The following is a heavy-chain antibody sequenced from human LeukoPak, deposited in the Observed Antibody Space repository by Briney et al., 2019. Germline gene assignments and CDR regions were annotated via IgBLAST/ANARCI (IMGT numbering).Heavy chain of an antibody. CDR2: ISYDGSNK. Sequence: GGSLRLSCAASGFTFSSYWMHWVRQAPGKGLEWVAVISYDGSNKYYADSVKGRFTISRDNSKNTLYLQMNSLRAEDTAVYYCARSTLYYDSSGYYGYYFDYWGQGTLVTVSS. J-gene: IGHJ4*02. CDR3: ARSTLYYDSSGYYGYYFDY. V-gene: IGHV3-30-3*01. D-gene: IGHD3-22*01. CDR1: GFTFSSYW.